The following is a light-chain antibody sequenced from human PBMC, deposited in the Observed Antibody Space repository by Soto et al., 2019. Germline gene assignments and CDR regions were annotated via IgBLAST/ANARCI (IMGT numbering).Light chain of an antibody. CDR2: GNS. CDR3: QAHDSSLSGWV. Sequence: QPVLTQPPSVSGAPGQRVTISCTGSSSNIGAGYDVHWYQQLPGTAPKLLIYGNSNRPSGVPDRFSGSKSGTSASLAITGLQAEDEADYYCQAHDSSLSGWVFGGGTKLTVL. V-gene: IGLV1-40*01. J-gene: IGLJ3*02. CDR1: SSNIGAGYD.